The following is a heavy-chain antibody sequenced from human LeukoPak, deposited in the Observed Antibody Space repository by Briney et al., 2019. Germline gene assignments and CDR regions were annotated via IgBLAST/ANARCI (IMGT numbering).Heavy chain of an antibody. Sequence: SETLSLTCTVSGGSISIYYWSWIRQPPGKGLEWIGYIYYSGSTNYNPSLKSRVTISVDTSKNQFSLKLSSVTAADTAVYYCARQGRGYGGTFDYWGQGTLVTVSS. J-gene: IGHJ4*02. D-gene: IGHD3-16*01. V-gene: IGHV4-59*01. CDR3: ARQGRGYGGTFDY. CDR2: IYYSGST. CDR1: GGSISIYY.